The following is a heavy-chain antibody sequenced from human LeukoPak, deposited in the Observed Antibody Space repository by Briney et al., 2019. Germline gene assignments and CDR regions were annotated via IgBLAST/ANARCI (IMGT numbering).Heavy chain of an antibody. J-gene: IGHJ3*01. V-gene: IGHV4-39*07. CDR3: ARLAPRDDFWSGPPAAFDV. Sequence: PSETLSLTCTVSGGSISRSNYYWSWIRQPPGKGLEWIGEINHSGSTNYNPSLKSRLTISVDTSKNQFSLKLNSVTAADTAMYYCARLAPRDDFWSGPPAAFDVWGPGTMVVVSS. CDR1: GGSISRSNYY. CDR2: INHSGST. D-gene: IGHD3-3*01.